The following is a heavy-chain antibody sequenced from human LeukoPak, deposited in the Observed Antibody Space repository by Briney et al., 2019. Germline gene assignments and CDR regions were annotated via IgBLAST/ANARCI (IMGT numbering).Heavy chain of an antibody. CDR2: IYYTGST. Sequence: SETLSLTCTVSGGSISSYYWSWIRQPPGKGLEWLGYIYYTGSTNYNPSLKSRVTISVDTSKNQFSLKLSSVTAADTAVYYCTRGSGYSSGWNAFEIWGQGTMVTVSP. J-gene: IGHJ3*02. D-gene: IGHD6-19*01. V-gene: IGHV4-59*01. CDR3: TRGSGYSSGWNAFEI. CDR1: GGSISSYY.